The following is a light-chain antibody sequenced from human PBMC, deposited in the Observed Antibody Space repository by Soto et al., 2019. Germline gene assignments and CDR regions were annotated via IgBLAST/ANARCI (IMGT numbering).Light chain of an antibody. V-gene: IGKV1-5*03. CDR3: QQWYDYSWT. Sequence: DIPMTQSPSTLSASVGDRVTITCRASQSISIWLAWYQQKPGKAPKLLIYKTSSLETGVPSRFSGRGSGTDFSLTISGLQTDDFATYYCQQWYDYSWTFGQGTKVE. J-gene: IGKJ1*01. CDR2: KTS. CDR1: QSISIW.